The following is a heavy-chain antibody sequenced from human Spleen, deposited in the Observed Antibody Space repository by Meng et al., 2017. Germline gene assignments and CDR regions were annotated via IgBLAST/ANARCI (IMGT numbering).Heavy chain of an antibody. CDR2: INHRGNT. CDR3: ARGPTTVAHDFDY. J-gene: IGHJ4*02. CDR1: GGSFSGYY. Sequence: QVQLQQWGAGLLKPSETLSLTCAVYGGSFSGYYWSWIRQPPGKGLEWIGEINHRGNTNYNSFLESRVTISVDTSQNSLSLKLSSVTAADSAVYYCARGPTTVAHDFDYWGQGTLVTVSS. D-gene: IGHD4-11*01. V-gene: IGHV4-34*01.